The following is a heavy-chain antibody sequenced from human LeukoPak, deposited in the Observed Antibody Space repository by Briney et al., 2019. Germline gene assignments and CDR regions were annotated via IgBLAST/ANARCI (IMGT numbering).Heavy chain of an antibody. CDR2: IYYGGST. Sequence: PSETLSLTCSVSGGSISSYYWTWVRQPPGKGLDWIGFIYYGGSTKYNPSVESRVSISADTSKNQLSLKMTSVTAADTAVYYCARDVAYYGDYPYVLDVWGKGTTVTVSS. J-gene: IGHJ6*04. D-gene: IGHD4-17*01. V-gene: IGHV4-59*01. CDR1: GGSISSYY. CDR3: ARDVAYYGDYPYVLDV.